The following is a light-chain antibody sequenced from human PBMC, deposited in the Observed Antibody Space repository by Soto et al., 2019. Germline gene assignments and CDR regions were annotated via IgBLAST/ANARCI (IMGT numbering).Light chain of an antibody. CDR3: AAWDDSLSGVV. Sequence: QLVLTQPPSVSGTPGQRVTISCSGSSSNIGSNYVYWYQQFPGTAPKLLIQRDNQRPSGVPDRFSGSKSGTSASLAISGLRSEDEADYYCAAWDDSLSGVVFGGGTKLTVL. V-gene: IGLV1-47*01. J-gene: IGLJ2*01. CDR2: RDN. CDR1: SSNIGSNY.